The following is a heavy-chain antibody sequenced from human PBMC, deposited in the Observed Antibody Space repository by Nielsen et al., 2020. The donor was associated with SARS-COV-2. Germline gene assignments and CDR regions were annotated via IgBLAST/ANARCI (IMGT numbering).Heavy chain of an antibody. CDR2: VSGYSSYI. V-gene: IGHV3-11*05. D-gene: IGHD3-16*01. J-gene: IGHJ6*02. Sequence: GESLKISCAASGFNFRDYYMTWIRQAPGKGLEWVAYVSGYSSYIEYADSVKGRFTISRDNSKNTLYLQMNSLRAEDTAVYYCARGGGGMDVWGQGTTVTVSS. CDR3: ARGGGGMDV. CDR1: GFNFRDYY.